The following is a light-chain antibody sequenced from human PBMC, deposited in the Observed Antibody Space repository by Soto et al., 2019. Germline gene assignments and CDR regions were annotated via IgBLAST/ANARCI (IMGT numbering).Light chain of an antibody. CDR1: QSVSSSY. Sequence: EIVLTQSPGTLSLSPGERATLSCRASQSVSSSYLAWYQQKPGQAPRLLIYDVSNRATGIPARFSGSGSETDFTLTSSSLEPEDFAVYYCQQRVNWQITFCQGTRLEVK. V-gene: IGKV3D-20*02. CDR3: QQRVNWQIT. J-gene: IGKJ5*01. CDR2: DVS.